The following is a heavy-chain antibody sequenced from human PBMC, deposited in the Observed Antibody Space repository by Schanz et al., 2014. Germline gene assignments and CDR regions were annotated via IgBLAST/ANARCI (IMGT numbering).Heavy chain of an antibody. Sequence: EVQLVESGGGLVQPGGSLRLSCAASGFTFSTSAMSWVRQVPGKGLEWVSVIGVDGTTTYYADSVKGRFTISRDNSKNTVYIQMNSLRAEDTAVYYCARGGPAYYFDDWGQGTLVTVSS. J-gene: IGHJ4*02. V-gene: IGHV3-23*04. CDR3: ARGGPAYYFDD. CDR1: GFTFSTSA. CDR2: IGVDGTTT.